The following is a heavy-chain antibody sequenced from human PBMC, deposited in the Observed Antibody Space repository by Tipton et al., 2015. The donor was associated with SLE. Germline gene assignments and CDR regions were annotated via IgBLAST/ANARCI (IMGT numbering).Heavy chain of an antibody. CDR1: GGSISSYY. V-gene: IGHV4-59*01. CDR3: ARQSYYYYGMDV. J-gene: IGHJ6*02. Sequence: TLSLTCTVSGGSISSYYWSWIRQPPGKGLEWIGYIHSSGSTTYNPSLKSRVTISVDTSKNQFSLKMSSVTAADTAVYYCARQSYYYYGMDVWGQGTTVTVSS. CDR2: IHSSGST.